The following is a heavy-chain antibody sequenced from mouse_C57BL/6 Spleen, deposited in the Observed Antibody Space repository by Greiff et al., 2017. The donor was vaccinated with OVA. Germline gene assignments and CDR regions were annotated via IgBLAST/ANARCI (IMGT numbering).Heavy chain of an antibody. CDR1: GYTFTDYE. CDR2: IDPETGGT. Sequence: QVQLQQSGAELVRPGASVTLSCKASGYTFTDYEMHWVKQTPVHGLEWIGAIDPETGGTAYNQKFKGKAILTADKSSSTAYMELRSLTSEDSAVYYCTRDGYYSNSYYAMDYWGQGTSVTVSS. J-gene: IGHJ4*01. D-gene: IGHD2-5*01. CDR3: TRDGYYSNSYYAMDY. V-gene: IGHV1-15*01.